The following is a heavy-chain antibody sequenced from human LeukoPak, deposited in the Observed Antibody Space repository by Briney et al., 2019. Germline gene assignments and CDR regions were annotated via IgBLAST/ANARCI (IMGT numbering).Heavy chain of an antibody. Sequence: GGSLRLSCVASGFTLSDYTLNWVRQAPGKGLEWVSSITSGNFISFRDSLKGRFTISRDDAKNSVFLQMNSLRAEDTALYFCARDLSSDTRDGYNLESLGFGYWGQGALVTVSS. CDR1: GFTLSDYT. J-gene: IGHJ4*02. CDR2: ITSGNFI. D-gene: IGHD5-24*01. V-gene: IGHV3-69-1*01. CDR3: ARDLSSDTRDGYNLESLGFGY.